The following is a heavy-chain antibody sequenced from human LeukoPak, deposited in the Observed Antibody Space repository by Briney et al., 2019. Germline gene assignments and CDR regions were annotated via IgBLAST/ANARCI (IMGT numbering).Heavy chain of an antibody. V-gene: IGHV4-59*08. CDR2: LYYIGST. CDR1: GGSINSYY. Sequence: KPSETLSLTCTVSGGSINSYYWSWIRQPPGKGLEWIGYLYYIGSTNYKPSLKSRVTISVDTSKNQFSLKLSSVTAADTAVYYCARHESLYDGSPFDIWGQGTKVTVSS. J-gene: IGHJ3*02. CDR3: ARHESLYDGSPFDI. D-gene: IGHD3-22*01.